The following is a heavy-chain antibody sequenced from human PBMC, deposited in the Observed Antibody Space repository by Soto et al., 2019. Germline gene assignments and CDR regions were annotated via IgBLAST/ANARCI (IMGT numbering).Heavy chain of an antibody. Sequence: PSETLSLTCTVSGGSISNYYWTWIRQPPGKRLEWIGYIYYSGSTNYNPSLKSRVTISVDTSKNQVSLKLSSVTAADTAVYYCAILPGGSYYYYMDVWGKGTTVTVSS. CDR2: IYYSGST. D-gene: IGHD2-15*01. V-gene: IGHV4-59*01. CDR3: AILPGGSYYYYMDV. CDR1: GGSISNYY. J-gene: IGHJ6*03.